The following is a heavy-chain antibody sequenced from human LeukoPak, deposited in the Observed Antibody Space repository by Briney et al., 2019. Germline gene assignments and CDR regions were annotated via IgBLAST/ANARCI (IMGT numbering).Heavy chain of an antibody. J-gene: IGHJ3*02. D-gene: IGHD4-23*01. V-gene: IGHV7-4-1*02. CDR2: INTNTGNP. Sequence: GASVKVSCKASGYTFTSYAMNWVRQAPGQGLEWMGWINTNTGNPTYAQGFTGRFVFSLDTSVSTAYLQISSLKAEDTAVYYCARDLDYGGNSVLGAFDIWGQGTMVTVSS. CDR3: ARDLDYGGNSVLGAFDI. CDR1: GYTFTSYA.